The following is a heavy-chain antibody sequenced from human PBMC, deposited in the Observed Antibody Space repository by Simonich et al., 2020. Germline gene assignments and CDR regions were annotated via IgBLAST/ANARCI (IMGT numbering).Heavy chain of an antibody. CDR1: GFSLSTSGVG. CDR2: IYWNDDK. CDR3: AQKVGYFDL. V-gene: IGHV2-5*01. Sequence: QITLKEYGPTLVKPTQTLTLTCTFSGFSLSTSGVGVGWIRQPPGKALEWLALIYWNDDKRYNPSLKSRPTITKDTPKNPVVLTMTNMDPLDPATYYCAQKVGYFDLGGRGTLVTVSS. J-gene: IGHJ2*01.